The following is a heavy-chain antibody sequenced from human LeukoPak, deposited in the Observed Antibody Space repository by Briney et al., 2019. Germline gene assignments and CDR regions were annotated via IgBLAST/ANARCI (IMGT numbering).Heavy chain of an antibody. Sequence: GGSLRLSCAASGFTFSSYWMSWVHQAPGKGLEWVANIKQDGSEKYYVDSVKGRFTISRDNAKNSLYLQMNSLRAEDTAVYYCARDLSMDRFDPWGQGTLVTVSS. CDR1: GFTFSSYW. D-gene: IGHD2/OR15-2a*01. CDR3: ARDLSMDRFDP. V-gene: IGHV3-7*01. CDR2: IKQDGSEK. J-gene: IGHJ5*02.